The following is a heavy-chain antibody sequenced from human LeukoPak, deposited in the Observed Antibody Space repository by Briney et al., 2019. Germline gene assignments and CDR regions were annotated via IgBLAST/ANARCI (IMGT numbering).Heavy chain of an antibody. J-gene: IGHJ3*02. Sequence: GGSLRLSCAASGFTFSNAWMNWVRQAPGKGLEWVGRIKSKTDGGTTDYAASVKGRFTISRDDSKNTLYLQMNSLKTEDTAVYYCTTDQRITVFGVVVNDHGAFDIWGQGTMVTVSS. CDR2: IKSKTDGGTT. CDR3: TTDQRITVFGVVVNDHGAFDI. D-gene: IGHD3-3*01. CDR1: GFTFSNAW. V-gene: IGHV3-15*01.